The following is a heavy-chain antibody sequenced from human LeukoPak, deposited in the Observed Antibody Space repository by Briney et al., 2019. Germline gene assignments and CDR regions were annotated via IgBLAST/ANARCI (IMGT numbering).Heavy chain of an antibody. V-gene: IGHV1-8*01. CDR2: MNPNSGNT. J-gene: IGHJ6*02. Sequence: ASVKVSCKASGYTFTSYDINWVRQATGQGLEWMGWMNPNSGNTGYAQKFQGRVTMTRNTSISTAYMELSSLRSEDTAVYYCARGGSVVVTAGYYYYYYGMDVWGQGTTVTVSS. CDR3: ARGGSVVVTAGYYYYYYGMDV. D-gene: IGHD2-21*02. CDR1: GYTFTSYD.